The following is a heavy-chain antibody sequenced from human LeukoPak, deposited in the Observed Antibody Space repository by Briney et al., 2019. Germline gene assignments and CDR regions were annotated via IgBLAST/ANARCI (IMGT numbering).Heavy chain of an antibody. CDR2: IYPGDSDT. V-gene: IGHV5-51*01. CDR3: ARLSLYCSGTTCYGLVYFDY. D-gene: IGHD2-2*01. Sequence: GESLKISCKGSGYSFTSYWIGWVRQMPGKGLEWMGIIYPGDSDTRYSPSFQGQVTISADKSISTAYLQWSSLKASDTAMHYCARLSLYCSGTTCYGLVYFDYWGQGTLVTVSS. J-gene: IGHJ4*02. CDR1: GYSFTSYW.